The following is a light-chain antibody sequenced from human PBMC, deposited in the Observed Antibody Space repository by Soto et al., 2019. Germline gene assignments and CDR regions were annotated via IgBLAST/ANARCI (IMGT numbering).Light chain of an antibody. CDR3: QKYNSAPLT. V-gene: IGKV1-27*01. Sequence: DIPMTQSPSSVSASLGDRVTITCRASQGIGVYLAWFQQKPGNVPKLLIYAASTLQSGVPSRFSGSGSGTEFTLTISSLQPEDVATYYCQKYNSAPLTFGGGTKVEIK. J-gene: IGKJ4*01. CDR1: QGIGVY. CDR2: AAS.